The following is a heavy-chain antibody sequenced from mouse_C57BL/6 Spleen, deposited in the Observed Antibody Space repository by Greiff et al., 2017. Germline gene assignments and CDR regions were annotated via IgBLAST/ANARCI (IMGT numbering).Heavy chain of an antibody. CDR3: ARHPVTGTGDYYAMDY. Sequence: EVMLVESGGDLVKPGGSLKLSCAASGFTFSSYGMSWVRQTPDKRLEWVATIRSGGSYTYYPDSVKGRFTISKDNAKNTLYLQMSSLKSEDTAMYYCARHPVTGTGDYYAMDYWGKGTSVTVSS. V-gene: IGHV5-6*01. CDR2: IRSGGSYT. D-gene: IGHD4-1*01. J-gene: IGHJ4*01. CDR1: GFTFSSYG.